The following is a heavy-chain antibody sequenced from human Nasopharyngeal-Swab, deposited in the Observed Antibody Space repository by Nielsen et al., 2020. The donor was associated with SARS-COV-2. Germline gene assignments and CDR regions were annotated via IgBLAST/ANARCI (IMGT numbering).Heavy chain of an antibody. CDR2: IWYDGSYK. D-gene: IGHD5-24*01. J-gene: IGHJ3*02. V-gene: IGHV3-33*01. Sequence: GGSLRLSCTVSGFTFSSYGMHWARQAPGKGLEWVAVIWYDGSYKYYGDSVKGRFTISRDNSKNTLYLEMNNLRVEDTAVYYCARDRVGWLQLSPDAFDIWGQGTMVTVSS. CDR3: ARDRVGWLQLSPDAFDI. CDR1: GFTFSSYG.